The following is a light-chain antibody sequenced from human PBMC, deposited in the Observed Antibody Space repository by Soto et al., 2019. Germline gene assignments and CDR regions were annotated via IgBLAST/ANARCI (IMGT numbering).Light chain of an antibody. CDR3: QHRSNWPPT. V-gene: IGKV3-11*01. J-gene: IGKJ2*01. CDR1: QSVSSY. CDR2: DAS. Sequence: EIVLTQSPATLSLSPGERAALSCRASQSVSSYLAWYQQKPGQAPRLLIYDASNRAPGIPARFSGSGSGTDFTLTISSLEPEDFALYYCQHRSNWPPTFGQGTKLDIK.